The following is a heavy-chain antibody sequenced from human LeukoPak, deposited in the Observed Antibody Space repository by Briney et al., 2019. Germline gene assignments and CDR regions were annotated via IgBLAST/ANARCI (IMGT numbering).Heavy chain of an antibody. CDR3: AKDIYSSLYCSGGSCYVRGLADY. V-gene: IGHV3-23*01. D-gene: IGHD2-15*01. CDR1: GFTFSTYA. J-gene: IGHJ4*02. CDR2: ISGGGGST. Sequence: GGSLRLSCAASGFTFSTYAMSWVRQAPGKGLEWVSAISGGGGSTYYADSVKGRFTISRDNSKNTLYLQMNSLRAEDTAVYYCAKDIYSSLYCSGGSCYVRGLADYWGQGTLVTVSS.